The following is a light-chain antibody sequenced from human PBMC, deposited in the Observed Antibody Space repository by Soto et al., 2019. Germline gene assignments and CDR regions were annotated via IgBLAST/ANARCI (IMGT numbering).Light chain of an antibody. CDR1: QSVSSTY. V-gene: IGKV3-20*01. CDR3: QQYNSSPYS. CDR2: AAS. Sequence: EIVLTQSPGTLSLSPGERATLSCRASQSVSSTYLAWYQQKPGLAPRLLIYAASSRETGIPDTFSGSGSGTDFTLTISRLEPEDFAVYYCQQYNSSPYSFGQESKLEIK. J-gene: IGKJ2*01.